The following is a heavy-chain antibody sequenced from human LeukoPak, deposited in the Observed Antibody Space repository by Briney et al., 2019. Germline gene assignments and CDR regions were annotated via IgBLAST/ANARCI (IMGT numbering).Heavy chain of an antibody. Sequence: GGSLRLSCAASGFTFSSYWMNWARQAPGKGLEWVASINHNGNVNYYVDSVKGRFTISRDNAKNSLYLQMSNLRAEDTAVYFCARGGGLDIWGQGATVTVSS. CDR3: ARGGGLDI. D-gene: IGHD3-16*01. CDR2: INHNGNVN. V-gene: IGHV3-7*03. CDR1: GFTFSSYW. J-gene: IGHJ6*02.